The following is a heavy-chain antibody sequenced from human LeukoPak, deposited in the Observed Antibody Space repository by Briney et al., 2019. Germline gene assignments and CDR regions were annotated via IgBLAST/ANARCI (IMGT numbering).Heavy chain of an antibody. Sequence: GGSLRLSCAASGFTFSNYGMNWVRQAPGKGLEWVSGITGSGGNTYYADSVKGRFTISRDNSKNTLYLQMNSLRAEDTAVYYCARDSETYYYDGRKGMNYWGQGTLVTVSS. CDR2: ITGSGGNT. CDR1: GFTFSNYG. V-gene: IGHV3-23*01. D-gene: IGHD3-22*01. J-gene: IGHJ4*02. CDR3: ARDSETYYYDGRKGMNY.